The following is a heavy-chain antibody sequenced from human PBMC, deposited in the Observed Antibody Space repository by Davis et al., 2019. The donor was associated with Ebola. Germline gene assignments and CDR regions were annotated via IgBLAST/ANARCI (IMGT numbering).Heavy chain of an antibody. J-gene: IGHJ6*02. V-gene: IGHV3-7*01. CDR3: LYGMDV. CDR2: IKQDGSEK. CDR1: GFSFSSYW. Sequence: GGSLRLSCAASGFSFSSYWMSWVRQAPGKGLEWVASIKQDGSEKYYVESVKGRFTISRDNAKNSLYLQMNSLRAEETAVYYCLYGMDVRGQGTTVTVSS.